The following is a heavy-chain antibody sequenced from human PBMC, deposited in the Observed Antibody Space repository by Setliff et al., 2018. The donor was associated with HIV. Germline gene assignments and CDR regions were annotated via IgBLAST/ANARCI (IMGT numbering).Heavy chain of an antibody. V-gene: IGHV1-2*02. D-gene: IGHD4-17*01. CDR1: GYTFTGYD. CDR3: ARGASSYDYGDYRVLVY. Sequence: ASVKVSCKTSGYTFTGYDMHWVRQAPGQGLEWMGWINPKSGGTKYAQKFQARVTMTRDTSISTAYMELSRLRSDDTAVYYCARGASSYDYGDYRVLVYWGQGSLVTVSS. J-gene: IGHJ4*02. CDR2: INPKSGGT.